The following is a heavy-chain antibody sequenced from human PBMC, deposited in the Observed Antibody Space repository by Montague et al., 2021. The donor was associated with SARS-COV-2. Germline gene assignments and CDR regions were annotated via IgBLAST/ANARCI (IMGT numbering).Heavy chain of an antibody. D-gene: IGHD3-3*01. V-gene: IGHV4-61*01. CDR3: ARDPWRITIFGVVTRYGMDV. J-gene: IGHJ6*02. Sequence: SETLSLTCTVSGGSVSSGSYYWSWIRQPPGNGLERIGYIYYSGSTNYNPSLKSRVTISVDTSKNQFSLKLSSVTAADTAVYYCARDPWRITIFGVVTRYGMDVWGQGTTVTVSS. CDR1: GGSVSSGSYY. CDR2: IYYSGST.